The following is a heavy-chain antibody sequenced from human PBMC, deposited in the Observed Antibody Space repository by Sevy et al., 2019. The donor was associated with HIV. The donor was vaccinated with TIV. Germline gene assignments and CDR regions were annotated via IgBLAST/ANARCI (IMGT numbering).Heavy chain of an antibody. J-gene: IGHJ6*03. V-gene: IGHV3-15*01. Sequence: GGSLRLSCAASGFTFSNAWMSWVRQAPGKGLEWVGRIKSKTDGGTTDYAAPVKGRFTISRDDSKNTLYLQMNSLKTEDTAVYYCTTPLPVEMATIGYYYYMDVWGKRTTVTDSS. D-gene: IGHD5-12*01. CDR3: TTPLPVEMATIGYYYYMDV. CDR2: IKSKTDGGTT. CDR1: GFTFSNAW.